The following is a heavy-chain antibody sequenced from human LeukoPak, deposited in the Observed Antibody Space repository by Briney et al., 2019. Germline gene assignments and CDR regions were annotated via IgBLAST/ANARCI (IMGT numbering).Heavy chain of an antibody. Sequence: QPGGSLRLSCAASGFTFCRFEMTWVRQAPGEGLEWVSYISSSGSTIYYADSVKGRFTIPRDNAKNSLYLQMNSLRVEDTAVYFCARPVNSLFHPWGQGTLVTVSS. CDR2: ISSSGSTI. V-gene: IGHV3-48*03. D-gene: IGHD2-21*01. J-gene: IGHJ5*02. CDR3: ARPVNSLFHP. CDR1: GFTFCRFE.